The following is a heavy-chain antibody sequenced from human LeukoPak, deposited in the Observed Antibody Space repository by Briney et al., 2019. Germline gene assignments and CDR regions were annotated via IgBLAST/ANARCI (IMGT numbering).Heavy chain of an antibody. D-gene: IGHD2-15*01. CDR3: ARALRGYCSGGSCFWLDY. CDR1: GGSISSSNW. J-gene: IGHJ4*02. V-gene: IGHV4-4*02. CDR2: IYHSGST. Sequence: PSGTLSLTCAVSGGSISSSNWWSWVRPPPGKGLEWIGEIYHSGSTNYNPSLKSRVTISVDKSKNQFSLKLSSVTAADTAVYYCARALRGYCSGGSCFWLDYWGQGTLVTVSS.